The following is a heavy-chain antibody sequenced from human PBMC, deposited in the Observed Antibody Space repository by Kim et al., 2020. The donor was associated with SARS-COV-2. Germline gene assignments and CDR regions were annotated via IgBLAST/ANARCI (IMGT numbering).Heavy chain of an antibody. J-gene: IGHJ4*02. CDR1: GYIFTNYW. D-gene: IGHD2-8*01. Sequence: GESLKISCKGSGYIFTNYWIAWVRQMPGKGLEWMGVIFPGDSDTRYSPSFQGQVTISVDKSLNTAYLQWSSLKASDTAIYFCSRLMAESGGWISDYWGQGALVTVSS. V-gene: IGHV5-51*01. CDR3: SRLMAESGGWISDY. CDR2: IFPGDSDT.